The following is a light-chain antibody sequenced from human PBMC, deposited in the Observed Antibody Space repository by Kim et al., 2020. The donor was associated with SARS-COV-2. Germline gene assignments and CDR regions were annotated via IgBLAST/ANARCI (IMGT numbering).Light chain of an antibody. V-gene: IGKV2-28*01. Sequence: DIVMTQSPLSLPVTPGEPASISCRSSQSLLHSNGYNYLDWYLQKPGQSPQLLIYLGSNRASGVPDRFSGSGSGTDFTLKISRVEAEDAGVYYCMQALQTPFTFGQGTKLEI. CDR1: QSLLHSNGYNY. CDR3: MQALQTPFT. J-gene: IGKJ2*01. CDR2: LGS.